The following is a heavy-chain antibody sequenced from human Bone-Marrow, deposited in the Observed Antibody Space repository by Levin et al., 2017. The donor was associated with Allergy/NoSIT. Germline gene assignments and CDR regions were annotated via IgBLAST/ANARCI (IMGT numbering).Heavy chain of an antibody. CDR2: MYSTGTT. CDR1: GFSVSTNY. V-gene: IGHV3-66*01. CDR3: SSAPGFTDY. J-gene: IGHJ4*02. Sequence: GGSLRLSCAASGFSVSTNYMAWVRQAPGKGLEWVSVMYSTGTTYHADSVKGRFTISRDNSKNTLYLQMNSLRAEDTAVYYCSSAPGFTDYWGQGTLVTVSS.